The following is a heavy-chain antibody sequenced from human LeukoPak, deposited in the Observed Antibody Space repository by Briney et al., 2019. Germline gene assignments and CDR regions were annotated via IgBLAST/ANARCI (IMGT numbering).Heavy chain of an antibody. CDR2: ISRGVSDI. D-gene: IGHD3-22*01. Sequence: GAFMKICRAASGYSISSYRIGWVRPMGGERLEWVWIISRGVSDIRDSPYFQGQVTISADKSISTANLQGSSVKASDTAMYYCARLWYYDSSGPTGCYFDYWGQGTLVTVSS. V-gene: IGHV5-51*01. J-gene: IGHJ4*02. CDR1: GYSISSYR. CDR3: ARLWYYDSSGPTGCYFDY.